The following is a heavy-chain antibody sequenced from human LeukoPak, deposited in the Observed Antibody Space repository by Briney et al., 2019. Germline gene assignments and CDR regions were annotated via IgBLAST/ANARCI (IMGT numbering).Heavy chain of an antibody. V-gene: IGHV1-46*01. CDR2: IDPSAGST. CDR3: ARAHYASSNIKVPFDV. Sequence: ASVKVSCKASGYTFTNYYMHWVRQAPGQGLEWMGVIDPSAGSTTYVQKFQGRVTMTRDTATSTVYMELSSLRSEDTAVYCCARAHYASSNIKVPFDVWGKGTTVTVSS. CDR1: GYTFTNYY. D-gene: IGHD3-22*01. J-gene: IGHJ6*04.